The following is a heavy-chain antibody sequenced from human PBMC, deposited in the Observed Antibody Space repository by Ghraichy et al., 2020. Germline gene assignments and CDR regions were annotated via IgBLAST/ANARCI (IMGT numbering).Heavy chain of an antibody. CDR3: ARDRPAYSYGYYYYYGMDV. V-gene: IGHV3-7*01. CDR2: IKQDGSEK. CDR1: GFTFSSYW. J-gene: IGHJ6*02. D-gene: IGHD5-18*01. Sequence: GESLNISCAASGFTFSSYWMSWVRQAPGKGLEWVANIKQDGSEKYYVDSVKGRFTISRDNAKNSLYLQMNSLRAEDTAVYYCARDRPAYSYGYYYYYGMDVWGQGTTVTVSS.